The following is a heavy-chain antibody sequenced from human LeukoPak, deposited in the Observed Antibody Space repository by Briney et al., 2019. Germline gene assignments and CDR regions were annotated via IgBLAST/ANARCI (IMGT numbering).Heavy chain of an antibody. Sequence: GGSLRLSCAASGFTFSSYSMKWVRQAPGKGLEWVSSISSSSSYIYYADSVKGRFTISRDNAKNSLYLQMNSLRAEDTAVYYCARDPVPDGMDVWGQGTTVTVSS. CDR1: GFTFSSYS. V-gene: IGHV3-21*01. CDR3: ARDPVPDGMDV. J-gene: IGHJ6*02. CDR2: ISSSSSYI.